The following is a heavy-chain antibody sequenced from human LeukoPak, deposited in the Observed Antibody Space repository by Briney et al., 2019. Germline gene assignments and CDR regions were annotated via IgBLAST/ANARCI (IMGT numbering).Heavy chain of an antibody. Sequence: ASVKVSCKASGYTFTSYGISWVRQAPGQGLEWMGWISAYNGNTNYAQKLQGRVTMTTDTSTSTAYMELRSLRSDDTAVYYCARDGDEIVGYCSGDSCHVDYWGQGTLVTVSS. CDR3: ARDGDEIVGYCSGDSCHVDY. J-gene: IGHJ4*02. CDR1: GYTFTSYG. D-gene: IGHD2-15*01. CDR2: ISAYNGNT. V-gene: IGHV1-18*01.